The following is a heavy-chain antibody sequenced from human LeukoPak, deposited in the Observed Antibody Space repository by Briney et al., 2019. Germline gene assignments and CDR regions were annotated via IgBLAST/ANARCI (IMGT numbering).Heavy chain of an antibody. V-gene: IGHV1-69*04. J-gene: IGHJ3*02. CDR3: AKDHGPFGVIYYGFDI. CDR1: GGTFSSYA. CDR2: IIPILGIA. D-gene: IGHD3-3*01. Sequence: ASVKVSCKASGGTFSSYAISWVRQAPGQGLEWMGRIIPILGIANYAQKFQGRVTITADKSTSTAYMELSSLRSEDTATYYCAKDHGPFGVIYYGFDIWGRGTLVTVSS.